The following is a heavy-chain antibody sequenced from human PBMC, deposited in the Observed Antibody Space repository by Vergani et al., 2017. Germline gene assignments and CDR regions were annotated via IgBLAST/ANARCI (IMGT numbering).Heavy chain of an antibody. D-gene: IGHD3-10*01. CDR3: ARGCYGSVSLVDY. CDR2: IYSGGST. CDR1: GFTVSSNY. Sequence: EVQLVESGGGLVQPGGSLRLSCAASGFTVSSNYMSWVRQAPGKGLEWVSVIYSGGSTYYADSVKGRFNISRDNSKNTLYLQMNSLRAEDTAVYYCARGCYGSVSLVDYWGQGTLVTVSS. V-gene: IGHV3-66*01. J-gene: IGHJ4*02.